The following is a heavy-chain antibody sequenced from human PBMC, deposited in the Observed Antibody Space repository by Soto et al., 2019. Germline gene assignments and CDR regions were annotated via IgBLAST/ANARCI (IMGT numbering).Heavy chain of an antibody. CDR3: ARIKYCSGGGCYFFAF. D-gene: IGHD2-15*01. V-gene: IGHV1-3*01. CDR1: GYTFTSYA. J-gene: IGHJ4*02. Sequence: ASVKVSCKASGYTFTSYAMHWVRQAPGQRLEWMGWINAGNGNTKYSQKFQGRVTITRDTSASTAYMELSSLRSEDTAVYYCARIKYCSGGGCYFFAFWARGTLATVSS. CDR2: INAGNGNT.